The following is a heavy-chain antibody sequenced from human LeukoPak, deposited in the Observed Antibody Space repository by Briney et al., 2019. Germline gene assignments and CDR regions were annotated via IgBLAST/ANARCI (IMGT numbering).Heavy chain of an antibody. CDR2: ISSSGSTI. V-gene: IGHV3-48*04. D-gene: IGHD2-2*01. J-gene: IGHJ6*04. CDR3: ARCPIVVVPAGYYYYGMDV. CDR1: GFTFSSHA. Sequence: GGSLRLSCAASGFTFSSHAMSWVRQAPGKGLEWVSYISSSGSTIYFADSVKGRFTISRDNAKNSLYLQMNSLRAEDTAVYYCARCPIVVVPAGYYYYGMDVGGKGTTVTVSS.